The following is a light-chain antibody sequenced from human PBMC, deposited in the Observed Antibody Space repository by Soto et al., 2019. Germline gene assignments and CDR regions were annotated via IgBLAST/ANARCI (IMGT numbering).Light chain of an antibody. CDR3: SSYTSSSTYV. V-gene: IGLV2-14*01. CDR1: SSDVGTYNY. J-gene: IGLJ1*01. Sequence: QSALTQPASVSGSPGQSITISCTGTSSDVGTYNYVSSYQQHPGKAPKLMIYDVSNRPSGVSNRFSGSKSGNTASLTISGLKAEDEADYYCSSYTSSSTYVFGTGTKLTVL. CDR2: DVS.